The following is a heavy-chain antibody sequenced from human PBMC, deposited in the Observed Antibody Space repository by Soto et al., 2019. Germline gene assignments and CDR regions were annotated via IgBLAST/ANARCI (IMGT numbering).Heavy chain of an antibody. CDR2: INHSGST. Sequence: SETLSLTCAVYGGSFSGYYWSWIRQPPGKGLEWIGEINHSGSTNYNPSLKSRVTISVDTSKNQFSLKLSSVTAADTAVYYCARIKGLVSIAVPYMDVWGKGTTVTV. D-gene: IGHD6-19*01. J-gene: IGHJ6*03. CDR3: ARIKGLVSIAVPYMDV. V-gene: IGHV4-34*01. CDR1: GGSFSGYY.